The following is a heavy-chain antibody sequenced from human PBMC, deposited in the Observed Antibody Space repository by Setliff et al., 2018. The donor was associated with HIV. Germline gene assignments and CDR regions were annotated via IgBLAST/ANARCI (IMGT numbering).Heavy chain of an antibody. D-gene: IGHD6-19*01. V-gene: IGHV4-39*07. CDR1: GGSINTSSYY. CDR2: IYHDGTT. J-gene: IGHJ5*01. CDR3: AGHPVTSGWLSLNWFDP. Sequence: PSETLSLTCSVSGGSINTSSYYWAWVRQPPGNELEWIGSIYHDGTTHYRSSLRSRAAISIDTSKSQISLKVRSVTAADPAVYFCAGHPVTSGWLSLNWFDPWGQGILVTVSS.